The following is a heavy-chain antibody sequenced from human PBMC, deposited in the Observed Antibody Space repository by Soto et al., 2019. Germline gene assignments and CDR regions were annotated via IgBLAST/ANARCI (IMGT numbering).Heavy chain of an antibody. CDR2: IWYDGSNK. Sequence: QVQLVESGGGVVQPGRSLRLSCAASGFTFSSYGMHWVRQAPGKGLEWVAVIWYDGSNKYYADSVKGRFTISRDNSKKSLYLQMNSLRAEDTAVYYCARDRGFGPYDFWSGYYSYYYGMDVWGQGTTVTVSS. CDR3: ARDRGFGPYDFWSGYYSYYYGMDV. J-gene: IGHJ6*02. D-gene: IGHD3-3*01. V-gene: IGHV3-33*01. CDR1: GFTFSSYG.